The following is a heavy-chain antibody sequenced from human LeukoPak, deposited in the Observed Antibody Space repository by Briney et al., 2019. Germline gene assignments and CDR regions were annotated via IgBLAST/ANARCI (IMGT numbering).Heavy chain of an antibody. CDR2: INPNSGGT. CDR1: GYTFTGYY. V-gene: IGHV1-2*02. CDR3: ARDYRSAAAAPDAFDI. D-gene: IGHD6-13*01. J-gene: IGHJ3*02. Sequence: ASVKVSCKASGYTFTGYYMHWVRQAPGQGLEWMGWINPNSGGTNYAQKFQGRVTMTRDTSISTAYMELSRLRSDDTAVYYCARDYRSAAAAPDAFDIWGQGTMVTVSS.